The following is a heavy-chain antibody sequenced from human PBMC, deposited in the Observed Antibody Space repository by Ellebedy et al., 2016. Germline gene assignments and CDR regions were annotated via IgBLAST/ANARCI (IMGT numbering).Heavy chain of an antibody. J-gene: IGHJ6*02. CDR2: IWYDGSNK. Sequence: GESLKISCAASGFTFSSYGMHWVRQAPGKGLEWVAVIWYDGSNKYYADSVKGRFTISRDNSKNTLYLQMNSLRAEDTAVYYCARGTYGSGSYMYYGMDVWGQGTTVTVSS. D-gene: IGHD3-10*01. CDR1: GFTFSSYG. CDR3: ARGTYGSGSYMYYGMDV. V-gene: IGHV3-33*01.